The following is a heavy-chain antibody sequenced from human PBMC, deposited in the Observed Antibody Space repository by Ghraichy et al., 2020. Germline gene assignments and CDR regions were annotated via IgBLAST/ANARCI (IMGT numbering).Heavy chain of an antibody. Sequence: ESLNISCAASGFTVSSNYMSWVRQAPGKGLEWVSVIYSGGSTYYADSVKGRFTISRDNSKNTLYLQMNSLRAEDTAVYYCARHYGSGSYYSSPFDYWGQGTLVTVSS. J-gene: IGHJ4*02. CDR1: GFTVSSNY. CDR3: ARHYGSGSYYSSPFDY. V-gene: IGHV3-53*01. CDR2: IYSGGST. D-gene: IGHD3-10*01.